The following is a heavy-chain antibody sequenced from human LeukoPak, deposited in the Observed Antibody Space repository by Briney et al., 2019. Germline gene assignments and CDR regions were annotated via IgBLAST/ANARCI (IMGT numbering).Heavy chain of an antibody. Sequence: PGGSLRLSCTVSGFTLSSYEMTWFRQAPGKGLEWVSSIGYGGADSHYADSVKGRFTISRDNSKNTLCLQMNSLRAEDTAVYYCAKEIWPTVTTPGHTHFDYWGQGTLVTVSS. CDR1: GFTLSSYE. D-gene: IGHD4-17*01. J-gene: IGHJ4*02. CDR2: IGYGGADS. CDR3: AKEIWPTVTTPGHTHFDY. V-gene: IGHV3-23*01.